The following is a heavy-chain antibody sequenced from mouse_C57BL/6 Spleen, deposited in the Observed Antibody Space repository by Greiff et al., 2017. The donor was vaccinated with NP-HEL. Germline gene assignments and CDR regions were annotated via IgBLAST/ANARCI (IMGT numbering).Heavy chain of an antibody. CDR2: INPNNGGT. CDR1: GYTFTDYY. J-gene: IGHJ4*01. CDR3: ARKRGRDYYGSSPYYAMDY. Sequence: VQLQQSGPELVKPGASVKISCKASGYTFTDYYMNWVKQSHGKSLEWIGDINPNNGGTSYNQKFKGKATLTVDKSSSTAYMELRSLTSEDSAVYYCARKRGRDYYGSSPYYAMDYWGQGTSVTVSS. D-gene: IGHD1-1*01. V-gene: IGHV1-26*01.